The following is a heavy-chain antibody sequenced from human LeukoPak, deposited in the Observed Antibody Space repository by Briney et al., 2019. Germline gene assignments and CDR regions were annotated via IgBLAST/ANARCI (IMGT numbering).Heavy chain of an antibody. CDR3: ARGPMVTTTKLDY. Sequence: SETLSLTCAVYGGSFSGYYWSWIRQPPGKGLEWIGEINHSGSTNYNPSLKSRVTISVDTSKNQFSLKLSSVTAADTAVYYCARGPMVTTTKLDYWGQGTLVTVSS. V-gene: IGHV4-34*01. CDR2: INHSGST. J-gene: IGHJ4*02. CDR1: GGSFSGYY. D-gene: IGHD4-17*01.